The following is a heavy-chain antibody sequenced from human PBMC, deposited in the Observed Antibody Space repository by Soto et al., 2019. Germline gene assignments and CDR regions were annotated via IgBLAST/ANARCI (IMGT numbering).Heavy chain of an antibody. D-gene: IGHD3-10*01. CDR1: GFSFSSHW. J-gene: IGHJ6*03. CDR2: IKQDGSEK. CDR3: ARVAEFFRDNAYYYYMDV. V-gene: IGHV3-7*01. Sequence: GGSLRLSCAASGFSFSSHWMTWVRQAPGKGLEWVVNIKQDGSEKYYVDSVKGRFTISRDKTKNSLYLQMNSLRVEDTALYYCARVAEFFRDNAYYYYMDVWGKGTTVTVSS.